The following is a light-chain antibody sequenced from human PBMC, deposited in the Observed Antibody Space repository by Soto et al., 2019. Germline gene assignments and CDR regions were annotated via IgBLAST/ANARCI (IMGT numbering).Light chain of an antibody. J-gene: IGKJ4*01. CDR1: QNIRDN. Sequence: LITQSPATLSVSPGDRTNFSCRASQNIRDNLAWYQHKAGRTPRLLIYGASTRAPGIPARFSGAGSGTQFSLTISNLQSEDFATYYCQQYNNFPLIFGGGTKVDI. CDR2: GAS. V-gene: IGKV3-15*01. CDR3: QQYNNFPLI.